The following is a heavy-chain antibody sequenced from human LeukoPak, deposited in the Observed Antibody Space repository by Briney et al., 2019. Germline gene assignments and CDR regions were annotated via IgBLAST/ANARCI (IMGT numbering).Heavy chain of an antibody. CDR1: GYTFTSYG. Sequence: ASVKVSCKASGYTFTSYGISWVRQAPGQGLEWMGWISAYNGNTNYAQKLQGRVTMTTDTSTSTAYMELRSLRSDDTAVYYCARAIAVAGSDFGAFRYYGTDVWGQGTTVTVSS. V-gene: IGHV1-18*01. CDR2: ISAYNGNT. CDR3: ARAIAVAGSDFGAFRYYGTDV. J-gene: IGHJ6*02. D-gene: IGHD6-19*01.